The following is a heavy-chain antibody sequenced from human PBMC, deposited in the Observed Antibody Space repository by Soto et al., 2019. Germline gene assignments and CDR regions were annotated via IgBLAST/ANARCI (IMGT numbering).Heavy chain of an antibody. D-gene: IGHD4-4*01. CDR3: ARSNAGFTPNEPSDWYFDL. V-gene: IGHV4-59*08. CDR2: IYYSGST. CDR1: GGPMSRYY. J-gene: IGHJ2*01. Sequence: QVQLQESGPGLVKPSETLSLTCTVSGGPMSRYYWRWIRQSPEKGLEWIGNIYYSGSTYCNPSLNSRVTITIETPENQFNMKLPSVTAAETAVYYCARSNAGFTPNEPSDWYFDLWGRGTLVTVSS.